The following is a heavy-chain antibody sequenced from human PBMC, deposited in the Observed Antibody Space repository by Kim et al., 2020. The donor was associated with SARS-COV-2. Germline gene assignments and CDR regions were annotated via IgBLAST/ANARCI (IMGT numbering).Heavy chain of an antibody. J-gene: IGHJ4*02. CDR1: GFTFSSYG. CDR3: AKEDALPPRGTAVAAGHDY. D-gene: IGHD6-19*01. V-gene: IGHV3-30*18. Sequence: GGSLRLSCAASGFTFSSYGMHWVRQAPGKGLEWVAVISYDGSNKYYADSVKGRFTISRDNSKNTLYLQMNSLRAEDTAVYYCAKEDALPPRGTAVAAGHDYWGQGPLATVSS. CDR2: ISYDGSNK.